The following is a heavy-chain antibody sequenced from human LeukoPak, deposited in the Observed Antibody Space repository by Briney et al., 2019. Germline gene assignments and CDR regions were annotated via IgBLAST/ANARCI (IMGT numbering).Heavy chain of an antibody. D-gene: IGHD6-13*01. Sequence: SETLSLTCAVYGGSFSGYYWSWIRQPPGKGLEWIGEINHSGSTNYNPSLKSRVTTSVDTSKNQFSLKLSSVTAADTAVYYCARGRAEQLAPWGAFDIWGQGTMVTVSS. CDR1: GGSFSGYY. CDR3: ARGRAEQLAPWGAFDI. CDR2: INHSGST. J-gene: IGHJ3*02. V-gene: IGHV4-34*01.